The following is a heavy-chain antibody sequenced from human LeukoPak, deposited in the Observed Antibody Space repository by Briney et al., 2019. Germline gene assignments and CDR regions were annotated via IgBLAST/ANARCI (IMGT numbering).Heavy chain of an antibody. V-gene: IGHV4-59*08. D-gene: IGHD6-13*01. CDR3: ARHARNSWHSDY. CDR2: VSYSGSS. Sequence: SETLSLTCTVSGGSISGHYWGWMRQPPGKAPEWIGYVSYSGSSSYNPSLKGRVTISVDTSMNQFSLKMFSVTAADTAVYYCARHARNSWHSDYWGQGAVVTVSS. CDR1: GGSISGHY. J-gene: IGHJ4*02.